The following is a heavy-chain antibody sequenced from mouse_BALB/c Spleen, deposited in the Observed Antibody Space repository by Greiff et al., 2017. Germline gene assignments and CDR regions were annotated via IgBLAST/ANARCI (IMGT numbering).Heavy chain of an antibody. D-gene: IGHD1-1*01. CDR1: GFTFSSYG. V-gene: IGHV5-6*01. Sequence: EVQLVESGGDLVKPGGSLKLSCAASGFTFSSYGMSWVRQTPDKRLEWVATISSGGSYTYYPDSVKGRFTISRDNAKNTLYLQMSSLKSEDTAMYYCARHYVLRDAMDYWGQGTSVTVSS. J-gene: IGHJ4*01. CDR3: ARHYVLRDAMDY. CDR2: ISSGGSYT.